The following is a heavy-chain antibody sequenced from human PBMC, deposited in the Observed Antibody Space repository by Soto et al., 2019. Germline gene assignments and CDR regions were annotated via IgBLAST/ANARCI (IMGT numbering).Heavy chain of an antibody. CDR1: GGSISSGDYY. Sequence: QVQLQESGPGLVKPSQTLSLTCTVSGGSISSGDYYWSWIRQHPGKGLEWIGYIYYSGSTYYNPSLKSRVTISVDTSKNQFSLKLSSVPAAATAVYYCARWWSGSRQGFDPWGQGTLVTVSS. CDR2: IYYSGST. CDR3: ARWWSGSRQGFDP. V-gene: IGHV4-31*03. J-gene: IGHJ5*02. D-gene: IGHD3-3*01.